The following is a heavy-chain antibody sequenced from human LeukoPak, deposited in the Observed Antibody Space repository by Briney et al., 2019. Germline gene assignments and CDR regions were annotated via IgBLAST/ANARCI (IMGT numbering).Heavy chain of an antibody. D-gene: IGHD2-2*01. CDR1: GGSFSGYY. J-gene: IGHJ4*02. CDR3: ARAIGCSSTSCRNDY. V-gene: IGHV4-34*01. CDR2: INHSGST. Sequence: SETLSLTCAVCGGSFSGYYWSWIRQPPGKGLEWIGEINHSGSTNYNPSLKSRVTISVDTSKNQFSLKLGSVTAADTAVYYCARAIGCSSTSCRNDYWGQGTLVTVSS.